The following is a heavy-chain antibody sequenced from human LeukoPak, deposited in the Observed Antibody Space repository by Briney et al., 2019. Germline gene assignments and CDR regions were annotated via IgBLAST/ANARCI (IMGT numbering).Heavy chain of an antibody. CDR1: GFTFTTYG. CDR3: AKEKHYGDPATFDY. CDR2: IGGSGTRT. V-gene: IGHV3-23*01. D-gene: IGHD4-17*01. Sequence: PGGTLRLSCSTSGFTFTTYGMNWVRQPPGRGLEWVSGIGGSGTRTYYADSVKGRFAISRDNSKNTLYLQVNSLRAEDTAVYYCAKEKHYGDPATFDYWGQGTLVTVSS. J-gene: IGHJ4*02.